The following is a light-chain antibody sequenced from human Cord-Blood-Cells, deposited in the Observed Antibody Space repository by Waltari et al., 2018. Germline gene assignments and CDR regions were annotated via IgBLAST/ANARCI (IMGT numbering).Light chain of an antibody. J-gene: IGLJ1*01. CDR2: EVS. V-gene: IGLV2-23*02. CDR1: SSDVGRYNL. CDR3: CSYAGSSTYV. Sequence: QSALTQPASVSGSPGQSITISCTGTSSDVGRYNLVTWYQQHTSKAPNLMIYEVSKRPSGVSNRFSGSKSGNTASLTISGLQAEDEADYYCCSYAGSSTYVFGTGTKVTVL.